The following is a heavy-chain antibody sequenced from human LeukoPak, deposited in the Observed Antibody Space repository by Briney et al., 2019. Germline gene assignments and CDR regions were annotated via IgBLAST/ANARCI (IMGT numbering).Heavy chain of an antibody. J-gene: IGHJ4*02. D-gene: IGHD1-26*01. Sequence: GGSLRLSCAASGFIFSDSTMHWVRQASGKGLEWVGRIRSKANSYATTYAASVRGRFTISRNDSKNTAYLQVNSLKTEDTAVYYCTRHVVGATREDYWGQGTLVTVSS. CDR1: GFIFSDST. CDR3: TRHVVGATREDY. V-gene: IGHV3-73*01. CDR2: IRSKANSYAT.